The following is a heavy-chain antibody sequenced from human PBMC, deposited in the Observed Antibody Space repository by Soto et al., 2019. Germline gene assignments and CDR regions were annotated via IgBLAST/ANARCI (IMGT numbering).Heavy chain of an antibody. V-gene: IGHV1-69*06. D-gene: IGHD3-3*01. J-gene: IGHJ6*02. Sequence: GASVKVSCKASGGTFSSYAISWVRQAPGQGLEWMGGIIPIFGTANYAQKFQGRVTITADKSTSTAYMELSSLRSEDTAVHYCARAPLPPALSRPDFWSGYYTEYYYYGMDVWGQGTTVTVSS. CDR3: ARAPLPPALSRPDFWSGYYTEYYYYGMDV. CDR1: GGTFSSYA. CDR2: IIPIFGTA.